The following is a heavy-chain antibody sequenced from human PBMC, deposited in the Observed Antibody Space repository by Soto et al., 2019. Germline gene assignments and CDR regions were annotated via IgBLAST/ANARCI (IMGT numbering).Heavy chain of an antibody. V-gene: IGHV4-34*01. CDR1: GGSFSGYY. D-gene: IGHD6-13*01. J-gene: IGHJ4*02. CDR2: INHSGST. Sequence: QVQLQQWGAGLLKPSENLSLTCAVYGGSFSGYYWSWIRQPPGKGLEWIGEINHSGSTNYNPSLKSRVTISVDTSKNQFALKLSSVTAADTAGYYCARTYSSSWSPFDYWGQGTLVTVSS. CDR3: ARTYSSSWSPFDY.